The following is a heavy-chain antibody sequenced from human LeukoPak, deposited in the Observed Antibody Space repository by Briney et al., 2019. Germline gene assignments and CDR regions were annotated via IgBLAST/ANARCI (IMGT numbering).Heavy chain of an antibody. CDR2: ISGSGGST. V-gene: IGHV3-23*01. J-gene: IGHJ4*02. CDR1: GFTFSSYA. CDR3: AKGDNTAMVLNYFDY. Sequence: GGSLRLSCAASGFTFSSYAMSWVRQAPGKGLEWVSAISGSGGSTYCADSVKGRFTISRDNSKNTLYLQMNSLRAEDTAVYYCAKGDNTAMVLNYFDYWGQGTLVTVSS. D-gene: IGHD5-18*01.